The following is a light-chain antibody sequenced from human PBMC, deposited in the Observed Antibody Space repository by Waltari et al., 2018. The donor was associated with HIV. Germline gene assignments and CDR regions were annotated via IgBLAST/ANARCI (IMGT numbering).Light chain of an antibody. V-gene: IGKV1-39*01. Sequence: DIQMTQSPSSLSASVGDRVTITCRASQSIGTDLNWYQHKPGKVPKVVVYGVSIVQSGVPSRFSGSGFGKDFTLTISNFQPEDLATYYCQHSYNAPLSFGGGTRVDMK. CDR3: QHSYNAPLS. CDR1: QSIGTD. J-gene: IGKJ4*01. CDR2: GVS.